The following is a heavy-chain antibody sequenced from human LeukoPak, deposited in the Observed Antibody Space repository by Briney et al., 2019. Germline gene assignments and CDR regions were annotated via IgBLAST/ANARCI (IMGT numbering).Heavy chain of an antibody. CDR2: MSGSGGST. J-gene: IGHJ4*02. CDR1: GFTFSTDA. V-gene: IGHV3-23*01. CDR3: AKLASGAVAGYFDY. D-gene: IGHD6-19*01. Sequence: GGSLRLSCAASGFTFSTDAMSWVRQAPGKGLEWGSGMSGSGGSTYYADSVEGRFTISRDNFKKTLNLQMDSLRAEDTAVYYCAKLASGAVAGYFDYWGQGILVTVSS.